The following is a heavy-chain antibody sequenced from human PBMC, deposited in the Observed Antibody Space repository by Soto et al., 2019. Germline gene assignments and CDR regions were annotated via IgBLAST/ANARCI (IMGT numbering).Heavy chain of an antibody. D-gene: IGHD2-8*01. CDR2: MNPNSGNT. J-gene: IGHJ5*02. CDR3: ARGLRDCTNGVCYFYWFDP. Sequence: ASVKVSCKASGYTFTSYDINWVRQATGQGLEWMGWMNPNSGNTGYAQKFQGRVTMTRNTSISTAYMELSSLRSEDTAVYYCARGLRDCTNGVCYFYWFDPWGQGTLVTVSS. V-gene: IGHV1-8*01. CDR1: GYTFTSYD.